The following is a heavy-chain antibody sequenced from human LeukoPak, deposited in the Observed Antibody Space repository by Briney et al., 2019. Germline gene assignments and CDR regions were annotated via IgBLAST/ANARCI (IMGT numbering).Heavy chain of an antibody. D-gene: IGHD3-10*01. V-gene: IGHV3-48*03. J-gene: IGHJ4*02. CDR2: ISSSTGTV. Sequence: GGSLRLSCEASGFTFSSYEMNWVRQAPGKGPEWVAWISSSTGTVYYADSVKGRFTISRDNDKNSLYLQMSSLRAEDTAVYYCARGGHRQKEFWGQGTLVTVSS. CDR3: ARGGHRQKEF. CDR1: GFTFSSYE.